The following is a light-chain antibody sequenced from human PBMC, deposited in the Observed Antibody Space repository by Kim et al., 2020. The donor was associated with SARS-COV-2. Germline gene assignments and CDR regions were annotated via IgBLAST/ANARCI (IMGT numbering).Light chain of an antibody. J-gene: IGKJ2*01. V-gene: IGKV1-5*01. CDR2: DAS. CDR3: HQYSSFLYT. Sequence: GDRVTITCRASQSISTSLAWYQQKPGKAPKLLIYDASSLKSGVPSRFSGGASGTEFTLTISSVQPDDFATYYCHQYSSFLYTFGQGPKL. CDR1: QSISTS.